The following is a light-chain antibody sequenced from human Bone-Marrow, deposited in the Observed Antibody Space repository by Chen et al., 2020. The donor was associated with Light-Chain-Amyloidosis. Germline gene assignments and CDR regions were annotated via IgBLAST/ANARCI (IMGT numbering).Light chain of an antibody. Sequence: SYELTQPPSVSVSPGQTARITCSGDDLPTKYAYWYQQKPGQAPVLVIHRDTERPSGISERFSGSSSGTTATLTIIGVQAEDEDDYHCQSADSSGTYEVILGGGTKLTVL. CDR2: RDT. CDR3: QSADSSGTYEVI. CDR1: DLPTKY. J-gene: IGLJ2*01. V-gene: IGLV3-25*03.